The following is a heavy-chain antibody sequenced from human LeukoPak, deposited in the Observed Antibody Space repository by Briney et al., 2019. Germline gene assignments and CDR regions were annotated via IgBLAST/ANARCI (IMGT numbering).Heavy chain of an antibody. Sequence: SGGSLRLSCAASGSIFSNYWMHWVRQVPGKGLLWVSRIDSDENGGSGTMYADSVKGRFTISRDNAMNTLYLHMNSLRVEDTAVFYCAREAYGSGKRYFGYWGQGTLVTVSS. J-gene: IGHJ4*02. CDR1: GSIFSNYW. CDR3: AREAYGSGKRYFGY. CDR2: IDSDENGGSGT. V-gene: IGHV3-74*03. D-gene: IGHD3-10*01.